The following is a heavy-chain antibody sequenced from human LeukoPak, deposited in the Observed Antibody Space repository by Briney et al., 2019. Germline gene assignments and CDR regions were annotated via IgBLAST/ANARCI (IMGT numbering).Heavy chain of an antibody. CDR2: MNPNSGNT. Sequence: ASVKVSCKASGYTFTRYDINWVRQATGQGLEWMGWMNPNSGNTGYAQKFQGRVTMTRNTSISTAYMELSSLRSEDTAVYYCARGLAARPQRYPGRPLYYYMDVWGKGTTVTVSS. V-gene: IGHV1-8*01. CDR3: ARGLAARPQRYPGRPLYYYMDV. CDR1: GYTFTRYD. J-gene: IGHJ6*03. D-gene: IGHD6-6*01.